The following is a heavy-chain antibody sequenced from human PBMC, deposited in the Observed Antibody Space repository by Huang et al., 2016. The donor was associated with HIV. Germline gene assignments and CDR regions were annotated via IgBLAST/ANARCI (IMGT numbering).Heavy chain of an antibody. J-gene: IGHJ4*02. Sequence: QVQLKQWGAGLLKPSETLSLTCAVYGGAFRGSSWTWIRQFPEKGLEWIGDINHNGKIIYNPSRSARVTMSTDTSKNHFSVHLTSVTAADTALYYCARGFNYYASDNLGVYYFDSWGLGTLVTVSP. CDR3: ARGFNYYASDNLGVYYFDS. D-gene: IGHD3-10*01. CDR2: INHNGKI. V-gene: IGHV4-34*02. CDR1: GGAFRGSS.